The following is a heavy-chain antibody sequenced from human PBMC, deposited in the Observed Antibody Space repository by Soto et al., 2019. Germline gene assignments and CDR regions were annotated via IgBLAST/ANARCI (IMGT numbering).Heavy chain of an antibody. CDR2: ISYDGSNK. V-gene: IGHV3-30-3*01. J-gene: IGHJ4*02. Sequence: QVQLVESGGGVVQPGRSLRLSCAASGFTSSSYAMHWVRQAPGKGLEWVAVISYDGSNKYYADSVKGRFTISRDNSKNTLYLQMNSLRAEDTAVYYCAREPRRDPGVVRGVISTVNDYWGQGTLVTVSS. CDR1: GFTSSSYA. CDR3: AREPRRDPGVVRGVISTVNDY. D-gene: IGHD3-10*01.